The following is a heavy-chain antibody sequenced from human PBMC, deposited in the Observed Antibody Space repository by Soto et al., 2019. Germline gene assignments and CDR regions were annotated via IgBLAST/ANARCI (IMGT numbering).Heavy chain of an antibody. CDR2: IYYSGDT. J-gene: IGHJ6*02. CDR1: GGSISSDSFY. CDR3: ARNQPQRYCSGGTCRPAYGMDV. V-gene: IGHV4-39*01. Sequence: SETLSLTCTVSGGSISSDSFYWAWIRQAPGQGLEWIGIIYYSGDTYYNPSLAGRLTMSVDTSNQFSLTLSSVTAADTALYYCARNQPQRYCSGGTCRPAYGMDVWGQGTTVTVS. D-gene: IGHD2-15*01.